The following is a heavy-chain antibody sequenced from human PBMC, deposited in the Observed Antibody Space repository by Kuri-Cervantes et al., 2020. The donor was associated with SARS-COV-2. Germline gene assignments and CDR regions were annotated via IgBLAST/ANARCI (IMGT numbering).Heavy chain of an antibody. CDR2: IKEDGNEK. CDR3: ARLSTTGGN. Sequence: GESLKISCAASGFTFSNYWMTWVRQAPGKGLEWVANIKEDGNEKYYVDSVKGRFTISRDNAKNSLYLQMNSLRAEDTAVYYCARLSTTGGNWGQGTLVTVSS. J-gene: IGHJ4*02. D-gene: IGHD4-11*01. V-gene: IGHV3-7*01. CDR1: GFTFSNYW.